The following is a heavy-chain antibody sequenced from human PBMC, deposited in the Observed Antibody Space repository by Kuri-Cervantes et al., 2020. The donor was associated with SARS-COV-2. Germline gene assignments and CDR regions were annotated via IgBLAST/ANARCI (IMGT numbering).Heavy chain of an antibody. CDR1: GYTFTGYY. Sequence: ASVKVSCKASGYTFTGYYMHWVRQAPGQGLEWMGWISAYNGNTNYAQKLQGRVTMTTDTSTSTAYMELRSLRSDDTAVYYCARAPYFDRFDYWGQGTLVTVSS. V-gene: IGHV1-18*04. CDR2: ISAYNGNT. CDR3: ARAPYFDRFDY. J-gene: IGHJ4*02. D-gene: IGHD3-9*01.